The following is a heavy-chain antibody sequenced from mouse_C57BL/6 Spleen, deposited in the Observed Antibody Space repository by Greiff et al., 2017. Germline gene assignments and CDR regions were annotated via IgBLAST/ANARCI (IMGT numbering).Heavy chain of an antibody. CDR1: GYTFTSYW. Sequence: QVQLQQPGAELVKPGASVKMSYKASGYTFTSYWITWVKQRPGQGLEWIGDIYPGSGSTNYNEKFKSKATLTVDTSSSTAYMQLNSLTSEDSAVYYCARGGVLGYYFDYWGQGTALTVSS. D-gene: IGHD1-1*01. CDR2: IYPGSGST. J-gene: IGHJ2*01. V-gene: IGHV1-55*01. CDR3: ARGGVLGYYFDY.